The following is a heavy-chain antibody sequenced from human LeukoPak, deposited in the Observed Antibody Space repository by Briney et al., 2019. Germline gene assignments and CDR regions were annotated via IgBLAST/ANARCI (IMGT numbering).Heavy chain of an antibody. J-gene: IGHJ4*02. V-gene: IGHV3-48*02. CDR3: SRESYWGSSGKGFNY. Sequence: GGSLRLSCAASGVSFTRYSVNWVRQGLGEGLEWVSYISLDSSNIYNADSVKGRFTISRDNAKNTLYLQTNSMRDDDTAVYYCSRESYWGSSGKGFNYWGQGTLVTVSS. CDR2: ISLDSSNI. CDR1: GVSFTRYS. D-gene: IGHD7-27*01.